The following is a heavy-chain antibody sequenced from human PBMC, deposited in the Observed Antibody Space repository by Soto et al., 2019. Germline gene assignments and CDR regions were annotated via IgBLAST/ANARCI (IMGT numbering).Heavy chain of an antibody. CDR2: ISVYNGNT. J-gene: IGHJ4*02. D-gene: IGHD3-22*01. CDR1: GYTFNSNG. Sequence: QVQLVQSGPEVKKPGASVKVSCKASGYTFNSNGISWLRQAAGQGLEWMGWISVYNGNTNFAHNFQDRVTMTPGTSTSTSYMELRSQSSDVADVYYGARYSCASCGYQYWGQETLVTVSS. V-gene: IGHV1-18*01. CDR3: ARYSCASCGYQY.